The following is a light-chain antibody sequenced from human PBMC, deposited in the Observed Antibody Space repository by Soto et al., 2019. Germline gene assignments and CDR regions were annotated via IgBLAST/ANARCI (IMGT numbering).Light chain of an antibody. V-gene: IGKV3-15*01. CDR1: QSVSSN. CDR2: GAF. J-gene: IGKJ1*01. CDR3: QQYNDWPLT. Sequence: EIVMTQSPVTLSVSPGERTTLSCRASQSVSSNLAWYQQKPGQAPSLLIYGAFTRVTGIPARFSGTGSGTEFTLTIRSMQSEDFAIYYCQQYNDWPLTFGQGTKVDIK.